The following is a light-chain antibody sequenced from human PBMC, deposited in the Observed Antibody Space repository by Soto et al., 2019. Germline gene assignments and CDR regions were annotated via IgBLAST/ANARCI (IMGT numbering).Light chain of an antibody. CDR1: QSVRSNY. CDR3: KQYGSSQIT. CDR2: GAS. Sequence: EIVLTQSPGTLSLSPGERATLSCRASQSVRSNYLAWYQQKPGQAPRLLIYGASSRATGIPDRFSGSGSGTDFTLTISRLEPEDFAVYYCKQYGSSQITFGQGTRLEIK. V-gene: IGKV3-20*01. J-gene: IGKJ5*01.